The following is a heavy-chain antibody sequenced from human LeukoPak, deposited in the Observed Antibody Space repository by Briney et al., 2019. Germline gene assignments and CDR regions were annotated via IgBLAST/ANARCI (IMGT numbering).Heavy chain of an antibody. CDR1: GGSISIYY. D-gene: IGHD2-21*02. CDR2: IYYSGTT. V-gene: IGHV4-59*08. CDR3: ARQVTVGSFFDY. Sequence: PSETLSLTCTVSGGSISIYYWSWIRQPPGKGLEWIGYIYYSGTTNYNPSLKSRVTISIDTSKNQFSLKLSSVTAADTAVYYCARQVTVGSFFDYWGQGTLVTVSS. J-gene: IGHJ4*02.